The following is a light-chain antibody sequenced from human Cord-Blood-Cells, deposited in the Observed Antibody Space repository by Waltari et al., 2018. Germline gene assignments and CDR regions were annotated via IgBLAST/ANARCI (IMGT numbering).Light chain of an antibody. CDR3: QQYNNWPIT. J-gene: IGKJ5*01. CDR2: GAS. V-gene: IGKV3-15*01. Sequence: EIVMTPSPATLSVSPGERATLACRASQSVSSNLAWYQQKPGQAPRLLIYGASTRATGIPARFSGSGSGTEFTLTISSLQSEDFAVYYCQQYNNWPITVGQGTRLEIK. CDR1: QSVSSN.